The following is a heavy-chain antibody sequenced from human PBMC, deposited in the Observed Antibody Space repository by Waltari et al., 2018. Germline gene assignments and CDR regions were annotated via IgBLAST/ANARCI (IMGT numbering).Heavy chain of an antibody. CDR3: ARRNLGYAFDI. CDR1: GGAFGTYA. V-gene: IGHV1-69*12. Sequence: QVQRVQSGAEVKEPGSSVKVYCKASGGAFGTYAITWVRQAPGHGLEWVGGIIPIYGTPNFAQKFQGRVTFTADESTTTAYMELTSLKSEDTAIYYCARRNLGYAFDIWGQGTLVTVSS. D-gene: IGHD1-26*01. CDR2: IIPIYGTP. J-gene: IGHJ3*02.